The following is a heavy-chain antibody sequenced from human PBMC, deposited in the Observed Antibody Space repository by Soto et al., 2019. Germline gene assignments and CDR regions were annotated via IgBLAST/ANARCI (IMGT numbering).Heavy chain of an antibody. D-gene: IGHD5-12*01. CDR3: ARAVVATIEY. Sequence: PSETLSLTCAVYGGSFSGYYWSWIRQPPGKGLEWIGEINHSGSTNYNPSLKSRVTISVDTSKNQFSLKLSSVTAADTAVYYCARAVVATIEYWGQGTLVTVSS. J-gene: IGHJ4*02. CDR2: INHSGST. V-gene: IGHV4-34*01. CDR1: GGSFSGYY.